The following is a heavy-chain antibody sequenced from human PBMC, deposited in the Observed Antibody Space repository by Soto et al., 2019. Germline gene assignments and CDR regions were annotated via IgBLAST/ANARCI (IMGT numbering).Heavy chain of an antibody. D-gene: IGHD4-17*01. Sequence: QVQLVESGGGVVQPGRSLRLSCAASGFTFSSYGMHWVRQAPGKGLEWVAVIWYDGSNKYYADSVKGRFTISRDNSKNPLYLQMNSLRAEDTAVYYCARDGEGYGDYGSIPGIDYWGQGTLVTVSS. CDR1: GFTFSSYG. V-gene: IGHV3-33*01. CDR2: IWYDGSNK. J-gene: IGHJ4*02. CDR3: ARDGEGYGDYGSIPGIDY.